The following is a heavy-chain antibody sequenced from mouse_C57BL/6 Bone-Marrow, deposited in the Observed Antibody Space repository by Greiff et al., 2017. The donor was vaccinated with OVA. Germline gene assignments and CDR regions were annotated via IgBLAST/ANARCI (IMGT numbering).Heavy chain of an antibody. CDR2: INPPYGNT. J-gene: IGHJ1*03. CDR1: GFNITNSY. Sequence: VQLQQSVAELVRPGASVKLSCTASGFNITNSYMHWVKQRPEQGLEWIGKINPPYGNTKYAPKFQGKATITADTTSNTAYLQLSSLTSEDTDFCYCASNYDNYGYFGVWGTGTTVTVSS. V-gene: IGHV14-3*01. D-gene: IGHD2-1*01. CDR3: ASNYDNYGYFGV.